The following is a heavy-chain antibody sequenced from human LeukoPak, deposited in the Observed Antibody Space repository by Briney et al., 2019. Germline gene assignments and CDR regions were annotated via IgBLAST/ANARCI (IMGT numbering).Heavy chain of an antibody. V-gene: IGHV3-21*04. CDR2: ISSSSSYI. D-gene: IGHD6-13*01. J-gene: IGHJ4*02. CDR1: GFTFSSYS. Sequence: PGGSLRLSCAASGFTFSSYSMNWVRQAPGKGLEWVSSISSSSSYIYYADSVKGRFTISRDNAKNSLYLQMNSLRAEDTAVYYCAKGPKQQLVGSRGHYFDYWGQGTLVTVSS. CDR3: AKGPKQQLVGSRGHYFDY.